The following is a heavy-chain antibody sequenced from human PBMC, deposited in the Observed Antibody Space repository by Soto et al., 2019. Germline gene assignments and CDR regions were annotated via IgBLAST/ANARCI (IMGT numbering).Heavy chain of an antibody. CDR3: VREYSSGGIDY. Sequence: QVTLKESGPVLVKPTETLTLTCTVSGFSLSNARMGVSWIRQPPGKALEWLAHVFSNDEKSYSTSLKSRLTNSKDTPKSQVVLTMTNMEPGDTATYYCVREYSSGGIDYWGQGTLVTVSS. J-gene: IGHJ4*02. CDR1: GFSLSNARMG. V-gene: IGHV2-26*01. CDR2: VFSNDEK. D-gene: IGHD6-19*01.